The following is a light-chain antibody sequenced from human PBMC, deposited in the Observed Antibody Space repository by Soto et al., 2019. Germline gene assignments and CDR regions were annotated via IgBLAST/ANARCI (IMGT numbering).Light chain of an antibody. J-gene: IGLJ3*02. CDR1: SGHSSYA. V-gene: IGLV4-69*01. CDR3: QTWGTGIRV. CDR2: VNSDGSH. Sequence: QAVVTQSPSASASLGASVKLTCTLSSGHSSYAIAWHQQQPEKRPRYLMKVNSDGSHSKGDGIPDRFSGSSSGAERYLTISSLQSEDEADYYCQTWGTGIRVFGGGTKVTVL.